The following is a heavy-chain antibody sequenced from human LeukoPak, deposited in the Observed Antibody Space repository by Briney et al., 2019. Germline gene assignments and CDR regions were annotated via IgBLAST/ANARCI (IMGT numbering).Heavy chain of an antibody. J-gene: IGHJ4*02. D-gene: IGHD3-16*02. CDR3: AKDRRITFGGVILDYFDY. V-gene: IGHV3-23*01. CDR2: ISGSGGST. CDR1: GFTFSSYA. Sequence: PGGSLRLSCAASGFTFSSYAMSWVRQAPGKGLGWVSAISGSGGSTYYADSVKGRFTISRDNSKNTLYLQMNSLRAEDTAVYYCAKDRRITFGGVILDYFDYWGQGTLVTVSS.